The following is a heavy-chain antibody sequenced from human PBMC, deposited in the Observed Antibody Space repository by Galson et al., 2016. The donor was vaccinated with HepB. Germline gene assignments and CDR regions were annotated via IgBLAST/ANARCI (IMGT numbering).Heavy chain of an antibody. Sequence: SVKVSCKASGYTFTADYMHWVRQAPGQGLEWMGWINPNSGGTHYAQKFQGRVTLTRDTSISTAYMELSSLISDDTAVYYCASIKEELRRAFDIWGQGTMLTVSS. D-gene: IGHD1-7*01. CDR2: INPNSGGT. V-gene: IGHV1-2*02. CDR3: ASIKEELRRAFDI. J-gene: IGHJ3*02. CDR1: GYTFTADY.